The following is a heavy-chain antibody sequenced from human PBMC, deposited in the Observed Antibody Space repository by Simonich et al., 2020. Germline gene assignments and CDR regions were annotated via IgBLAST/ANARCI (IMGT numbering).Heavy chain of an antibody. Sequence: QVQLVQSGAEVKKPWASVKVSCKASGYTFTSYGISWVLQSPGQVFEWVGGISAYNGNTNYAQKLQGRVTMTTDTSTSTAYMELRGLRSDATAVYYCARTHRWYFDYWGQGTLVTVSS. J-gene: IGHJ4*02. CDR2: ISAYNGNT. V-gene: IGHV1-18*01. CDR3: ARTHRWYFDY. CDR1: GYTFTSYG. D-gene: IGHD2-15*01.